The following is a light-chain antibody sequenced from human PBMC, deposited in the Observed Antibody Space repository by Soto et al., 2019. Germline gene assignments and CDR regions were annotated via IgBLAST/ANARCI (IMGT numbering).Light chain of an antibody. CDR3: QHYNSCSWT. CDR1: QIVTGS. V-gene: IGKV1-5*01. Sequence: IQMRLSPSTLSASVGDSVTITCRASQIVTGSLAWFQHKPGKAPKFLIYDDSSLESGVPSRFSGTASGTNFTLTISRLQHEDFATYYCQHYNSCSWTFGQGTTVETK. J-gene: IGKJ1*01. CDR2: DDS.